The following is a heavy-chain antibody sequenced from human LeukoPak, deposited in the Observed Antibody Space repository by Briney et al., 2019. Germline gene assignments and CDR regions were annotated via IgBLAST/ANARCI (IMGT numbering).Heavy chain of an antibody. Sequence: PPETLSLTSTVSRDSISSYYWSSIRQPPGKGLEWIGYIYYRGSTNYNPSLKSRVTISVDTSKNQFSLKLSSVTAADTAVYYCARADTAMAEPFDYWGQGTLVTVSS. D-gene: IGHD5-18*01. CDR2: IYYRGST. CDR3: ARADTAMAEPFDY. V-gene: IGHV4-59*01. CDR1: RDSISSYY. J-gene: IGHJ4*02.